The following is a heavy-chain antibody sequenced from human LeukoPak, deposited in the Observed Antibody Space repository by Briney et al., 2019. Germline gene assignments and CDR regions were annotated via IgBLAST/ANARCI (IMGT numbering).Heavy chain of an antibody. CDR1: GFTFSSYG. J-gene: IGHJ4*02. Sequence: AGGSLRLSCAASGFTFSSYGMHWVRQAPGKGLEWVAFIRYDGSNQYYADSVKGRFTISRDSSKNTLYPQMNSLRGDDTAVYYCAKDMGYNTGWTRFDYWGQGTLVTVSS. D-gene: IGHD6-19*01. CDR2: IRYDGSNQ. CDR3: AKDMGYNTGWTRFDY. V-gene: IGHV3-30*02.